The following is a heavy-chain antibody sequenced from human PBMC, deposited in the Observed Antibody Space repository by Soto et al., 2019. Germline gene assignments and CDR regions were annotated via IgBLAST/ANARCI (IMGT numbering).Heavy chain of an antibody. CDR3: ARHGGDRSDDAFEI. CDR2: ISYSGST. Sequence: PSETLSLTCTVSGRSMTNYYWSWIRQPPGKGLEWIGYISYSGSTKYTTSLESRVTISGDTSKNQFSLKLTSVAAADTAVYYCARHGGDRSDDAFEIWCQGTVVTVSS. CDR1: GRSMTNYY. V-gene: IGHV4-59*08. J-gene: IGHJ3*02. D-gene: IGHD2-21*01.